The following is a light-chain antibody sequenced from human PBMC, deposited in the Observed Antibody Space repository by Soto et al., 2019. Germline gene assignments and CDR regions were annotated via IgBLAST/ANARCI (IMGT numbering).Light chain of an antibody. Sequence: DIPMTQSPSSLAASVGDRVTITCRASQSISSYLNWYQQKLGKAPKLLIYAASSLQSGVPSRFSGSGSGTDFTLTISSLQPEDFATYYCQQSNTIPHTFGQGTKLEIK. CDR2: AAS. V-gene: IGKV1-39*01. J-gene: IGKJ2*01. CDR3: QQSNTIPHT. CDR1: QSISSY.